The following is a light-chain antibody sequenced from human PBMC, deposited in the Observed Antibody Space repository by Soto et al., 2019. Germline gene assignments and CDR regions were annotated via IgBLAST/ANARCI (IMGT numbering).Light chain of an antibody. CDR2: AVS. CDR3: CSYASTSTYV. Sequence: QSVLTQPASVSGSPGQSITISCTGTSSDIGAFNYVSWYQQHPGKAPKLIIYAVSNRPSGVSERFSGSKSDSTASLSISGLQAKDEADYYCCSYASTSTYVFGPGTKVTVL. J-gene: IGLJ1*01. V-gene: IGLV2-14*01. CDR1: SSDIGAFNY.